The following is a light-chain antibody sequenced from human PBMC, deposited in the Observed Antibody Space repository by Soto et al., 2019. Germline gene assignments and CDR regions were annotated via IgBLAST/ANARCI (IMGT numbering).Light chain of an antibody. CDR3: QQGYTSSIT. V-gene: IGKV3-11*01. Sequence: EIVLTQSPATLSLSPGGRATLSCRASQSVSSYLAWYQQKPGQAPRLLIYDASNRATGIPARFSGSGSGTDFTLTINSLQPEDFATYYCQQGYTSSITFGQGTKVDIK. CDR2: DAS. CDR1: QSVSSY. J-gene: IGKJ1*01.